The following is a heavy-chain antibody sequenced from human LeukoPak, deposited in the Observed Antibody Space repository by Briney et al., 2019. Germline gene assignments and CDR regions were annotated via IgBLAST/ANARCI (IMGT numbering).Heavy chain of an antibody. CDR1: GYTFTGYY. V-gene: IGHV1-2*02. D-gene: IGHD6-13*01. J-gene: IGHJ4*02. Sequence: GASVKVSCKASGYTFTGYYMHWVRQAPGQWLEWMGWINPNSGGTNYAQKFQGRVTMTRDTSISTAYMELSRLRSDDTAVYYCARETIAAAVFDYWGQGTLVTVSS. CDR2: INPNSGGT. CDR3: ARETIAAAVFDY.